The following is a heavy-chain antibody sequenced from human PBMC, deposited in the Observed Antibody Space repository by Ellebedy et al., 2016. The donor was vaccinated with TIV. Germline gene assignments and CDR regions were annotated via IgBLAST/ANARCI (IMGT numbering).Heavy chain of an antibody. Sequence: GESLKISCKGSGYSFTSYWIGWVRLLPGKGLEWMGRIDPSDSYTNYSPSFQGHVTISADKSISTAYLQWSSLKASDTAMYYCARRGIQLWLEGLDYYGRDVWGQGTTVTVSS. CDR1: GYSFTSYW. CDR3: ARRGIQLWLEGLDYYGRDV. CDR2: IDPSDSYT. D-gene: IGHD5-18*01. J-gene: IGHJ6*02. V-gene: IGHV5-10-1*01.